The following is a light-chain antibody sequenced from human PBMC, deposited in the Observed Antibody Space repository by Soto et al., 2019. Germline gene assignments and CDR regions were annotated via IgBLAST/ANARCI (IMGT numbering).Light chain of an antibody. CDR1: QDIGTW. V-gene: IGKV1-5*03. CDR2: RAS. J-gene: IGKJ5*01. CDR3: QQASSFPLT. Sequence: DIQMTQSPSTLSASVGDRVTITCRASQDIGTWLAWYQQKPEKAPKVLIYRASHLESGVPSRFSASGSGTEFSLTINSLQAEDFATYYCQQASSFPLTFGQGTRLEIK.